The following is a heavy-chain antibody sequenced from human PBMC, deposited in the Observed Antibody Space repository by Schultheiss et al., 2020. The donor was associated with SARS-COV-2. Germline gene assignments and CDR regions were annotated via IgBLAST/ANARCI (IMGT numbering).Heavy chain of an antibody. J-gene: IGHJ6*02. V-gene: IGHV3-9*01. Sequence: GGSLRLSCAASGFTFSSYSMNWVRQAPGKGLEWVSGISWNSGSIGYADSVKGRFTISRDNAKNSLYLQMNSLRVEDTALYYCAKSVGADFYYGMDVWGQGTTVTVSS. D-gene: IGHD3-16*01. CDR2: ISWNSGSI. CDR3: AKSVGADFYYGMDV. CDR1: GFTFSSYS.